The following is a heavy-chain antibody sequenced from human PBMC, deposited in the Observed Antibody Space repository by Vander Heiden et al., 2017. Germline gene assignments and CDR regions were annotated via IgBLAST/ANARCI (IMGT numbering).Heavy chain of an antibody. CDR2: INWSGEFI. CDR1: GFTVENHA. J-gene: IGHJ4*02. CDR3: AKGYGDSYPHYFND. D-gene: IGHD5-18*01. Sequence: EVQLLESGGGLVRPGQSLRLSCEASGFTVENHAMPWVRQVAGKGLEWVSGINWSGEFIGYAASVRGRFTMSRDNAENVVYLQMTSLRPEDTAFYYCAKGYGDSYPHYFNDWGQGTLVTVS. V-gene: IGHV3-9*01.